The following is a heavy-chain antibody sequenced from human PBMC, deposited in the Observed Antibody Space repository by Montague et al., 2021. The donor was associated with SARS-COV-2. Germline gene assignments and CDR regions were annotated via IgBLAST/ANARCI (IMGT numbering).Heavy chain of an antibody. Sequence: SETLSLTCTVSGGSISSSSYYWGWIRQPPGKGLEWIGSIYYSGSTYYXXXLKSRVTISVDTSKNQFSLKLSSVTAVDTAVYYCARVRRQQLVRLSGMDVWGQGTTVTVSS. CDR1: GGSISSSSYY. CDR2: IYYSGST. D-gene: IGHD6-13*01. CDR3: ARVRRQQLVRLSGMDV. J-gene: IGHJ6*02. V-gene: IGHV4-39*07.